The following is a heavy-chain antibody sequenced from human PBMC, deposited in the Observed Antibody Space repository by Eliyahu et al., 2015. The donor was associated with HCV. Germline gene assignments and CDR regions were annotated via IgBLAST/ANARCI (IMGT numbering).Heavy chain of an antibody. D-gene: IGHD5-12*01. V-gene: IGHV3-9*01. Sequence: EVQLVESGGGLVQPGRSLRLSCAASGFTFXXYAMHWVRQAPGKGLEWVSGISWNSGSIGYADSVKGRFTISRDNAKNSLYVQMNSLRAEDTALYYCARWGHDDSGYDEGVDYWGQGTLVTVSS. CDR2: ISWNSGSI. J-gene: IGHJ4*02. CDR1: GFTFXXYA. CDR3: ARWGHDDSGYDEGVDY.